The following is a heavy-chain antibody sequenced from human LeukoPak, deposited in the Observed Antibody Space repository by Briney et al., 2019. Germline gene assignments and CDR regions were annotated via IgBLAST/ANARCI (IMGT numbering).Heavy chain of an antibody. CDR1: GFTFSSYW. V-gene: IGHV3-7*01. CDR2: IKQDGSEK. Sequence: TGGSLRLSCAASGFTFSSYWMSWVRQAPGKGLEWVANIKQDGSEKYYVDSVKGGFTISRDNAKNSLYLQMNSLRAEDTAVYYCARVLPDTAMVSFDYWGQGTLVTVSS. D-gene: IGHD5-18*01. CDR3: ARVLPDTAMVSFDY. J-gene: IGHJ4*02.